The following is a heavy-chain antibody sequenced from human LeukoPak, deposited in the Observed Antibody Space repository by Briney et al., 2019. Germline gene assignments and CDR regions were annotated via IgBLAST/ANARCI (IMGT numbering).Heavy chain of an antibody. CDR2: ISATNTDI. V-gene: IGHV3-11*01. D-gene: IGHD2/OR15-2a*01. J-gene: IGHJ4*02. Sequence: GGSLRLSCAASGFTFSDYHMSWIRQAPGKGLEWVSYISATNTDIHYTDSVKGRFTISRDKAKNSLYLQMNSLSAEDTAVYYCAKGPLLWDWGQGTLVTVSS. CDR3: AKGPLLWD. CDR1: GFTFSDYH.